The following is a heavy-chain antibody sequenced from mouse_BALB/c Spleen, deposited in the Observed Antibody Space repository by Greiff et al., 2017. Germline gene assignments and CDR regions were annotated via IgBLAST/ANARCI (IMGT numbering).Heavy chain of an antibody. V-gene: IGHV5-6-3*01. D-gene: IGHD1-1*01. J-gene: IGHJ4*01. CDR1: GFTFSSYG. Sequence: EVKLMESGGGLVQPGGSLKLSCAASGFTFSSYGMSWVRQTPDKRLELVATINSNGGSTYYPDSVKGRFTISRDNAKNTLYLQMSSLKSEDTAMYYCARGRYYGSRGMDYWGQGTSVTVSS. CDR3: ARGRYYGSRGMDY. CDR2: INSNGGST.